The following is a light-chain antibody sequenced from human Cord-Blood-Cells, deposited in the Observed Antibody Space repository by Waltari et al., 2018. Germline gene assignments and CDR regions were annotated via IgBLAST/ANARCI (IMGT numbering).Light chain of an antibody. CDR2: AAS. CDR3: QQLNSYLFT. J-gene: IGKJ3*01. CDR1: QGISSY. Sequence: IQLTQSPSSLSSSVGDRVTITCRASQGISSYLAWYQQKPGKAPKLLIYAASTLQSGVPSRFSGSGSGTEFTLTISRLQPEDFATYYCQQLNSYLFTFGPGTKVDIK. V-gene: IGKV1-9*01.